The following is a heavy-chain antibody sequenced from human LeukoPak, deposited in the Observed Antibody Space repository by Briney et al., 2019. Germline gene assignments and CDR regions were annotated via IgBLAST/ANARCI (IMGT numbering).Heavy chain of an antibody. D-gene: IGHD6-19*01. V-gene: IGHV4-59*01. CDR2: IYYSGST. Sequence: SETLSLTCAVYGGSFSGYYWSWIRQPPGKGLEWIGYIYYSGSTNYNPSLKSRVTISVDTSKNQFSLKLSSVTAADTAVYYCARRSSGWTNWFDPWGQGTLVTVSS. CDR1: GGSFSGYY. CDR3: ARRSSGWTNWFDP. J-gene: IGHJ5*02.